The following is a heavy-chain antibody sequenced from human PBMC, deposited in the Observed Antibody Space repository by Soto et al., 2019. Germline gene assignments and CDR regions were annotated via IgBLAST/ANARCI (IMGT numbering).Heavy chain of an antibody. CDR1: GYTFDDYG. D-gene: IGHD2-2*01. CDR3: ARRNQLLWGGDAFDI. J-gene: IGHJ3*02. V-gene: IGHV3-20*01. CDR2: INWNGGST. Sequence: EVQLVESGGGVVRPGGSLRLSCAASGYTFDDYGMSWVRQAPGKGLEWVSGINWNGGSTGYADSVKGRFTISRDNAKNSLYLQMNSLRAEDTALYHCARRNQLLWGGDAFDIWGQGTMVTVSS.